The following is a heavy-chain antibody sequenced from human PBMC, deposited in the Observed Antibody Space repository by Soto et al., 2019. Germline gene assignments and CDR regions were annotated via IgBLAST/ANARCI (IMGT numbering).Heavy chain of an antibody. D-gene: IGHD3-10*01. V-gene: IGHV3-15*07. CDR1: GFTFSNAW. J-gene: IGHJ6*02. CDR2: IKSKTDGGTT. CDR3: TTDRWFGELVWYYGMDV. Sequence: GGSLRLSCAASGFTFSNAWMNWVRQAPGKGLEWVGRIKSKTDGGTTGYAAPVKGRFTISRDDSKNTLYLQMNSLKTEDAAVYYCTTDRWFGELVWYYGMDVWGHGTTVTVSS.